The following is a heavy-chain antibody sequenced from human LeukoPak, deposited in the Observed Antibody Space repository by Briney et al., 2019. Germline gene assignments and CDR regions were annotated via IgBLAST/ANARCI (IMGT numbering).Heavy chain of an antibody. V-gene: IGHV3-33*01. CDR2: IWYDGSNK. Sequence: GGSLRISSLASGFTFSSYGMYRVRQAPGKGLEWVAVIWYDGSNKYYADSVKGRFTISRDNSKDTLFLQMNSLRAEDTAIYYCPRVIQLSTWGVGT. CDR3: PRVIQLST. CDR1: GFTFSSYG. J-gene: IGHJ3*01. D-gene: IGHD5-24*01.